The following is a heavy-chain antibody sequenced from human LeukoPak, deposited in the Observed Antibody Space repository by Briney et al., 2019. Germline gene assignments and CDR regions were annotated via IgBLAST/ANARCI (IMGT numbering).Heavy chain of an antibody. CDR2: MKQDGREK. CDR1: GFSFTNYW. D-gene: IGHD6-19*01. V-gene: IGHV3-7*01. J-gene: IGHJ3*02. CDR3: ARGGGSGRWGSAFDM. Sequence: GGSLRLSCVASGFSFTNYWMTWVRQAPGKGLEWVANMKQDGREKYYVDSVKGRFTISRDNAKNSLYLQMNSLRDEDTAVYYCARGGGSGRWGSAFDMWGQGTMVTVSS.